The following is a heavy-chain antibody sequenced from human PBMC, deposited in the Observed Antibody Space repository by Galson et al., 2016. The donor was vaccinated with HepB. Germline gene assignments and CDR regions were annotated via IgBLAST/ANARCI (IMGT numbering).Heavy chain of an antibody. V-gene: IGHV3-53*01. J-gene: IGHJ4*02. CDR1: GFIVSGNY. Sequence: SLRLSCATSGFIVSGNYMTWVRQAPGKGLEWVSVIYGGGSTYYADSVKGRFIISRDNSKNTLYLQMNNVRVDDTAVYFCASHGGSPSGILGPTEGLDYWSLGTLVTVSS. CDR2: IYGGGST. D-gene: IGHD1-26*01. CDR3: ASHGGSPSGILGPTEGLDY.